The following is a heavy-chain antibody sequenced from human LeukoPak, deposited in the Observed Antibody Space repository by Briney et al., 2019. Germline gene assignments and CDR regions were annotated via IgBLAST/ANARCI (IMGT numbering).Heavy chain of an antibody. Sequence: GASVKVSCKASGGTFSSYAISWVRQAPGQGLEWMGGIIPIFGTANYAQKFQGRVTITADESTSTAYMELRSLRSDDTAVYYCARWWDYGDYQYYFDYWGQGTLVTVSS. CDR3: ARWWDYGDYQYYFDY. J-gene: IGHJ4*02. D-gene: IGHD4-17*01. CDR1: GGTFSSYA. CDR2: IIPIFGTA. V-gene: IGHV1-69*13.